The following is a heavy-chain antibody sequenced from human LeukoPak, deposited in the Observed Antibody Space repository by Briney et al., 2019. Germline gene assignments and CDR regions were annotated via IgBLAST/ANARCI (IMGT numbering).Heavy chain of an antibody. CDR3: ASAYYYGSGRRYYFDY. CDR1: GYSFTSYW. J-gene: IGHJ4*02. D-gene: IGHD3-10*01. V-gene: IGHV5-51*01. Sequence: GESLKISCKGSGYSFTSYWIGWVRQMPGKGLEWMGIIYPGDSDTRYSPSFQGQVTISADKSISTAYLQWSSLKASGTAMYHCASAYYYGSGRRYYFDYWGQGTLVTVSS. CDR2: IYPGDSDT.